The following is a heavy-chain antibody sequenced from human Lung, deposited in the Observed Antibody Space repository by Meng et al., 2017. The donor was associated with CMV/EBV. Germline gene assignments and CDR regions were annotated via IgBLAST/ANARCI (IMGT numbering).Heavy chain of an antibody. V-gene: IGHV1-2*02. D-gene: IGHD3-3*01. CDR1: GYTFTGYY. Sequence: ASVXVSCKASGYTFTGYYMHWVRQAPGQGLEWMGWINPNSGTTNYAQKFQGRVTMTRDTSISTAYMELSRVRYDDTAVYYCARDSRPGTTIFGVRSVHYGMDVWGQGTTVTVSS. J-gene: IGHJ6*02. CDR3: ARDSRPGTTIFGVRSVHYGMDV. CDR2: INPNSGTT.